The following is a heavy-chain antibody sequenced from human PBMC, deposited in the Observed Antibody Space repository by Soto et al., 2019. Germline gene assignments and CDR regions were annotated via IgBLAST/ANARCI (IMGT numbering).Heavy chain of an antibody. CDR1: GFTFSSYS. CDR3: ARDSLYCSSTSCYTRGWFDP. V-gene: IGHV3-21*01. CDR2: ISSSSSYI. D-gene: IGHD2-2*02. Sequence: TGGSLRLSCAASGFTFSSYSMNWVRQAPGKGLEWVSSISSSSSYIYYADSVKGRFTISRDNAKNSLYLQMNSLRAEDTAVYYCARDSLYCSSTSCYTRGWFDPWGQGTLVTV. J-gene: IGHJ5*02.